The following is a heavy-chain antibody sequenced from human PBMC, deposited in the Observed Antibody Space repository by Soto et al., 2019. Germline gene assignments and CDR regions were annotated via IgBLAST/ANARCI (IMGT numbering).Heavy chain of an antibody. Sequence: ASVKVSCKASGYTFTSYAMHWVRQAPGQGLEWMGWINPNSGGTNYAQKFQGWVTMTRDTSISTAYMELSRLRSDDTAVYYCARVSYDYDYYYGMDVWGQGTTVTVSS. D-gene: IGHD5-12*01. CDR1: GYTFTSYA. J-gene: IGHJ6*02. CDR2: INPNSGGT. CDR3: ARVSYDYDYYYGMDV. V-gene: IGHV1-2*04.